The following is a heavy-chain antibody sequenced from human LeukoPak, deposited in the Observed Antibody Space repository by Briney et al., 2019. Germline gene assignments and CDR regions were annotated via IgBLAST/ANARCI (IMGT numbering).Heavy chain of an antibody. Sequence: TGGSLRLSCAASGFTFSSYGMHWVRQAPGKGLEWVAVISYDGSNKYYADSVKGRFTISRDNSKNTLYLQMNSLRAEDTAVYYCAKAAYVGPDIDYWGQGTLVTVSS. V-gene: IGHV3-30*18. D-gene: IGHD3-10*01. CDR3: AKAAYVGPDIDY. CDR1: GFTFSSYG. CDR2: ISYDGSNK. J-gene: IGHJ4*02.